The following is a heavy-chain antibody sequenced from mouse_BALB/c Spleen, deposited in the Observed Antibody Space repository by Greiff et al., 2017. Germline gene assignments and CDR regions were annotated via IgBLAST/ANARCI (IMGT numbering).Heavy chain of an antibody. CDR3: AKGTGAMDH. J-gene: IGHJ4*01. Sequence: VQRVESGPGLVAPSQSLSITCTASGFSLTGYGVNWVRQPPGKGLEWLGMIWGDGSTDYNSALIYRLSISKDNSKRQVFLKMNSLQTDDTARYYCAKGTGAMDHWGQGTSVTVSS. D-gene: IGHD4-1*01. CDR2: IWGDGST. CDR1: GFSLTGYG. V-gene: IGHV2-6-7*01.